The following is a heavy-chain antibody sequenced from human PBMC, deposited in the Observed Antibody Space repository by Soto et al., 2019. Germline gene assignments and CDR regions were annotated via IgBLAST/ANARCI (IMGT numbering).Heavy chain of an antibody. V-gene: IGHV4-39*01. Sequence: QLQLQESGPGLVKPSETLSLTCTVSGGSISSSPYYWGLIRQPPGKGLEWIGSIYFGGSAYYNPSHKSRVTRSVDTSKNQCSLKLTSVTAADTSVYYCARHGYREYGSDYWGQGTLVTVSS. D-gene: IGHD5-18*01. CDR3: ARHGYREYGSDY. J-gene: IGHJ4*02. CDR2: IYFGGSA. CDR1: GGSISSSPYY.